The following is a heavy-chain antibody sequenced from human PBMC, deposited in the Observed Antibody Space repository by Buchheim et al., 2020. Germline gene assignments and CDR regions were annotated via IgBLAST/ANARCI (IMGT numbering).Heavy chain of an antibody. D-gene: IGHD6-6*01. CDR1: GGSISSSSYY. CDR3: ASPYSSSQWFDP. V-gene: IGHV4-39*01. J-gene: IGHJ5*02. Sequence: QVQLQQWGAGLLKPSETLSLTCTVSGGSISSSSYYWGWIRQPPGKGLEWIGSIYYSGSTYYNPSLKSRVTISVDTSKNQFSLKLSSVTAADTAVYYCASPYSSSQWFDPWGQGTL. CDR2: IYYSGST.